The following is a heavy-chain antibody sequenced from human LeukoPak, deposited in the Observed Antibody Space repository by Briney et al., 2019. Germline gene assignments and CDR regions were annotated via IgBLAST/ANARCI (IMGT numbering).Heavy chain of an antibody. Sequence: SETLSLTCAVYGGSFSGYYWSWIRQPPGKGLEGIGEINHSGSTNYTPSLKSRVTISVDTSKNQFSLKLSSVTAADTAVYYCASLGGYSYGRAVNWFDPWGQGTLVTVSS. D-gene: IGHD5-18*01. CDR3: ASLGGYSYGRAVNWFDP. CDR2: INHSGST. J-gene: IGHJ5*02. V-gene: IGHV4-34*01. CDR1: GGSFSGYY.